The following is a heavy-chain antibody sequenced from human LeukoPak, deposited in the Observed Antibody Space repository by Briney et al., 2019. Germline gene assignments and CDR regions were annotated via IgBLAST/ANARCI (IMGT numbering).Heavy chain of an antibody. CDR1: GGSFSGHY. CDR3: ASTYFDTSGFSPFGN. Sequence: SETLSLTCAVYGGSFSGHYWNWIRQPPGKGLDWVGEINDSGSTNYNPSLRSRVTISVDTSKNQFSLKLTSVTAADTAVYYCASTYFDTSGFSPFGNWGQGILVTVSS. D-gene: IGHD3-22*01. CDR2: INDSGST. J-gene: IGHJ4*02. V-gene: IGHV4-34*01.